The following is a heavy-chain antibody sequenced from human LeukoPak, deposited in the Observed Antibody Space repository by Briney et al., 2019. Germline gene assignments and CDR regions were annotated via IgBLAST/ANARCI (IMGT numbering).Heavy chain of an antibody. Sequence: ASVKVSCKGSGYIFSDYYMHWVRQAPGQGLEGLGWINPKSGAADYAQQFRGRVTMTRDTSINTDYMEMKRVTSDDTAVYYCARGAEAETSPLDFWGQGTLVTVSS. V-gene: IGHV1-2*02. D-gene: IGHD6-13*01. CDR1: GYIFSDYY. J-gene: IGHJ4*02. CDR3: ARGAEAETSPLDF. CDR2: INPKSGAA.